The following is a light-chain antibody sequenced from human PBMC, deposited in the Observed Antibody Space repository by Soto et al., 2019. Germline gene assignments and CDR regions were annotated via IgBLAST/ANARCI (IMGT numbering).Light chain of an antibody. J-gene: IGKJ1*01. CDR2: GAS. V-gene: IGKV3-20*01. Sequence: EIVLTQSPGTLSLSPGERATLSCRASQSVSSSYLAWYQQKPGQAPRLLIYGASSRATGIPDRFSGSGSGTDFTLTISRLEPEDFAVYFCQHYGDPSWTFGQGTKVDI. CDR3: QHYGDPSWT. CDR1: QSVSSSY.